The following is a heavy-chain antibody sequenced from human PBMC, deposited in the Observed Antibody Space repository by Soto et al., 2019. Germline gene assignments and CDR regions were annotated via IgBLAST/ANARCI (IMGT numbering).Heavy chain of an antibody. J-gene: IGHJ4*02. Sequence: XXSLRLSCAAAGLSLGRFGIHWVLQAPGKGLDWVAVIWYDGSNKYYADSVKGRFTISRDNSKNTLYLQMNSLRAEDTAVYYCARDNETITMIVTLDYWGQGTLVTVSS. CDR3: ARDNETITMIVTLDY. D-gene: IGHD3-22*01. CDR1: GLSLGRFG. CDR2: IWYDGSNK. V-gene: IGHV3-33*01.